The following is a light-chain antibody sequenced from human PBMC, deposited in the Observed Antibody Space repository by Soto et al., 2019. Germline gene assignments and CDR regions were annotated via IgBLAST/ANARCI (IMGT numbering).Light chain of an antibody. Sequence: TVVTQSPGTLSLSPGEGATLSCRASQSVDSRYLAWYQQKPGQAPRLLIHGTSNRASGIPDRFSGSGAGTDFTLTISRLEPEDFAVYYCQQYGTAPYTFGQGNTLEFK. V-gene: IGKV3-20*01. CDR3: QQYGTAPYT. CDR2: GTS. J-gene: IGKJ2*01. CDR1: QSVDSRY.